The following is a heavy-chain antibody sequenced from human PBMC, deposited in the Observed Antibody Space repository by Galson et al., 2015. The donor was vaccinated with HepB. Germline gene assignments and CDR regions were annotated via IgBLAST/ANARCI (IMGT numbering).Heavy chain of an antibody. CDR2: INPSGGST. CDR3: ARDRWIQLWQDPGGSSNYYGMDV. Sequence: SVKVSCKASGYTFTSYYMHWVRQAPGQGLEWMGIINPSGGSTSYAQKFQGRVTMTRDTSTSTVYMELSSLGSEDTAVYYCARDRWIQLWQDPGGSSNYYGMDVWGQGTTVTVSS. D-gene: IGHD5-18*01. J-gene: IGHJ6*02. V-gene: IGHV1-46*03. CDR1: GYTFTSYY.